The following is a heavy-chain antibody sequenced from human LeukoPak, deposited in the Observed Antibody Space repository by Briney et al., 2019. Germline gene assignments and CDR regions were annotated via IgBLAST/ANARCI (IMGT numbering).Heavy chain of an antibody. V-gene: IGHV4-39*01. CDR2: IYYSGST. J-gene: IGHJ5*02. D-gene: IGHD1-26*01. Sequence: PSETLSLTCAVYGGSFSGYYWGWIRQPPGKGLEWIGSIYYSGSTYYNPSLKSRVTISVDTSKNQFSLKLSSVTAADTAVYYCARLLSVEWELTPGWFDPWGQGTLVTVSS. CDR1: GGSFSGYY. CDR3: ARLLSVEWELTPGWFDP.